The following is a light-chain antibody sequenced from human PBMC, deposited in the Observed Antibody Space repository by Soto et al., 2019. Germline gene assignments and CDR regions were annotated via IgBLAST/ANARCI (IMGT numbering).Light chain of an antibody. CDR1: QSVSSN. J-gene: IGKJ5*01. CDR3: QQYNNWPIT. Sequence: EIVLTQSPGTLSLSPGERATLSCRASQSVSSNLAWYQQKPGQAPRLLIYGASTRATGIPARFSGSGSGTEFTLTISSLQSEDFEVYYCQQYNNWPITFGQGTRLEIK. CDR2: GAS. V-gene: IGKV3-15*01.